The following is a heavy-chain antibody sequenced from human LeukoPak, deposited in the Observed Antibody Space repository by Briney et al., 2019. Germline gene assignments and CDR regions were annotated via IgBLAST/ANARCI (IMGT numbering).Heavy chain of an antibody. D-gene: IGHD1-20*01. V-gene: IGHV4-38-2*01. CDR3: ARAGWIITSAIDY. Sequence: SETLSLTCGVSGYSISRGYFWAWVRPSPGKGLEWIATIYHTGSAYYNPSLESRVTISADTSKNEFSLNLKSVTAADTAVYFCARAGWIITSAIDYWGQGTLVTVSS. CDR1: GYSISRGYF. J-gene: IGHJ4*02. CDR2: IYHTGSA.